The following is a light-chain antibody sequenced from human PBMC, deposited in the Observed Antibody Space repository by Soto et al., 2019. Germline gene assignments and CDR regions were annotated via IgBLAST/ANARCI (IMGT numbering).Light chain of an antibody. CDR1: QSVSSN. CDR2: GAS. V-gene: IGKV3-15*01. CDR3: QQYTNWPWT. J-gene: IGKJ3*01. Sequence: EIVMTQSPATLSLSPGERATLSCRASQSVSSNLAWYQQKPGQAPRLLIYGASTRATGIPARFSGSGSGTEFTLTISSLQSEDFAVYYCQQYTNWPWTFGPGTKVDIK.